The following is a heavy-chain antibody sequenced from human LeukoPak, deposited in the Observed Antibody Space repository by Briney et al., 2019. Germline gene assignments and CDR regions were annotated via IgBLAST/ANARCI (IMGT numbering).Heavy chain of an antibody. CDR3: ARGRTTVVTPYYFDY. Sequence: SQTLSLTCAVPGCSISSGGYSWSWIRQPPGKGLEWIGYIYHSGSTYYNPSIKSRVTISVDRSKHQFSLKLSSVPTADTAVYSWARGRTTVVTPYYFDYWGQGTLVTVSS. J-gene: IGHJ4*02. V-gene: IGHV4-30-2*01. D-gene: IGHD4-23*01. CDR2: IYHSGST. CDR1: GCSISSGGYS.